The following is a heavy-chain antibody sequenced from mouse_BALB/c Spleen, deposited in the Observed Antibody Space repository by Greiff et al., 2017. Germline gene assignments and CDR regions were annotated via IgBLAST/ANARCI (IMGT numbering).Heavy chain of an antibody. CDR3: TRRGYFLY. CDR1: GYTFTDYE. V-gene: IGHV1-15*01. CDR2: IDPETGGT. J-gene: IGHJ3*01. D-gene: IGHD2-14*01. Sequence: QVQLKESGAELVRPGASVTLSCKASGYTFTDYEMHWVKQTPVHGLEWIGAIDPETGGTAYNQKFKGKATLTADKSSSTAYMELRSLTSEDSAVYYCTRRGYFLYWGQGTLVTVSA.